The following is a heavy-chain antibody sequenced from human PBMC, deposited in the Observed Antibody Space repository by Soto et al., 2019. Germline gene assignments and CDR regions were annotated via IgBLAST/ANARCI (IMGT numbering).Heavy chain of an antibody. Sequence: GGSLRLSCAASGFTFSSYAMSWVRQAPGKGLEWVSSFSGSGGSTYYADSVKGRFTISRDNSKNTLYLQMNSLRAEDTAVYYCAKTSVVVAATRFWPYYGMDVWGQGATVTVSS. CDR2: FSGSGGST. J-gene: IGHJ6*02. CDR3: AKTSVVVAATRFWPYYGMDV. CDR1: GFTFSSYA. D-gene: IGHD2-15*01. V-gene: IGHV3-23*01.